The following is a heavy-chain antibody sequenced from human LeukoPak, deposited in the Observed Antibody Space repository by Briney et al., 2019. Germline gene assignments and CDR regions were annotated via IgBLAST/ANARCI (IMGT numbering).Heavy chain of an antibody. CDR2: IYTSGST. J-gene: IGHJ4*02. Sequence: PSETLSLTCTVSGGSISSYYWNWIRQPAGKGLEWIGRIYTSGSTSYNSSLKRRVTMSVDTSKNQFSLKLSSVTAADTAVYYCARDVGGYNYGYSLDYWGQGTLVSVSS. CDR3: ARDVGGYNYGYSLDY. V-gene: IGHV4-4*07. D-gene: IGHD5-18*01. CDR1: GGSISSYY.